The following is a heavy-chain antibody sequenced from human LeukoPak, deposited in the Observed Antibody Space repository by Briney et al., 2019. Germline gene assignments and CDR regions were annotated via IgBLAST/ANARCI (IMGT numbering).Heavy chain of an antibody. D-gene: IGHD3-22*01. Sequence: ASVNVSCKASGGTFSIYAISWVRQAPGQGLEWMGGIIPIFGTANYAQKFQGRVTITADESTSTAYMELSSLRSEDTAVYYCATNGEYYYDSSGYYPSALDYWGQGTLVTVSS. J-gene: IGHJ4*02. V-gene: IGHV1-69*13. CDR1: GGTFSIYA. CDR2: IIPIFGTA. CDR3: ATNGEYYYDSSGYYPSALDY.